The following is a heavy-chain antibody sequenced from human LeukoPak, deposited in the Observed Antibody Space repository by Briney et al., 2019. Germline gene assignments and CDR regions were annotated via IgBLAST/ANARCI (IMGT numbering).Heavy chain of an antibody. CDR2: INHNGNAN. J-gene: IGHJ6*02. Sequence: SGGSLRLSCAASGFTFSSYWVNWARQAPGKGLEWVASINHNGNANYYVDSVKGRFTISRDNAKNSLYLQMSNLRAEDTAVYFCARGGGLDVWGQGATVTVSS. CDR1: GFTFSSYW. CDR3: ARGGGLDV. V-gene: IGHV3-7*03. D-gene: IGHD3-16*01.